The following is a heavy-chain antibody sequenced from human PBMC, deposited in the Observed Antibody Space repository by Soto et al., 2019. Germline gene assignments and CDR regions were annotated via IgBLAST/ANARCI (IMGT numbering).Heavy chain of an antibody. J-gene: IGHJ4*02. CDR1: GGSVSSGGHY. CDR2: MMYTGTT. CDR3: ARGRGYGFLIDY. D-gene: IGHD5-18*01. Sequence: SETLSLTCTVSGGSVSSGGHYWSWIRQPPGEGLESIAYMMYTGTTYYYPSLKNRVTISVDTSKNLFSLRLSAVTAADTAVYYCARGRGYGFLIDYWGQGIVVTVSS. V-gene: IGHV4-30-4*01.